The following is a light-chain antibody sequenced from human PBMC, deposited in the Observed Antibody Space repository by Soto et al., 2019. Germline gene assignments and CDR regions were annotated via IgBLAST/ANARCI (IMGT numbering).Light chain of an antibody. V-gene: IGKV3-15*01. CDR1: QSVSSSY. Sequence: EILLTQSPGTLSLSPGERATLSFRASQSVSSSYLAWYQQKPGQAPRLLIYGASTRATGIPARFSGSGSGTEFTLTISSLQSEDFAVYYCQQYNNWPRTFGQGTKVDI. CDR2: GAS. CDR3: QQYNNWPRT. J-gene: IGKJ1*01.